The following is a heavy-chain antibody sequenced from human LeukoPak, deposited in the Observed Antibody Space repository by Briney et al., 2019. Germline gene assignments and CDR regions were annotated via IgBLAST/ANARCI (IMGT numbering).Heavy chain of an antibody. V-gene: IGHV1-24*01. CDR3: ASQEETHA. J-gene: IGHJ5*02. CDR2: FDPEDGET. Sequence: GASVKVSCKVSGYTLTELSMHWVRQAPGKGLEWMGGFDPEDGETIYAQKFQGRVTITADESTSTAYMELSSLRSEDTAVYYCASQEETHAWGQGTLVTVSS. CDR1: GYTLTELS.